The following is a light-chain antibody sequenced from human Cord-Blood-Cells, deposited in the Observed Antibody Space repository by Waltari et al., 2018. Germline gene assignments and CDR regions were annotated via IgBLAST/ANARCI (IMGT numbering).Light chain of an antibody. CDR2: DVS. CDR1: SRGVGCYNH. V-gene: IGLV2-14*01. CDR3: SSYTSSSTVV. Sequence: QSALTQPASVSVSPGQSITLSCTGTSRGVGCYNHVSWYQQHPGKAPKLMFYDVSNRPPGVSNRFSGSKSGNTASLTISGLQAEDEADYYCSSYTSSSTVVFGGGTKLTVL. J-gene: IGLJ2*01.